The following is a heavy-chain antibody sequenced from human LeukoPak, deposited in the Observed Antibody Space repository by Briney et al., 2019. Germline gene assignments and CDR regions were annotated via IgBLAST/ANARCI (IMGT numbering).Heavy chain of an antibody. CDR3: ARGNYDSSGYRYYYYMDV. V-gene: IGHV1-2*02. CDR2: INPNSGGT. Sequence: GASVKVSCKASGYTFTGYYMHWVRQAPGQGLEWMGWINPNSGGTNYAQKFQGRVTMTRDTSISTAYMELSRLRSDDTAVYYCARGNYDSSGYRYYYYMDVWGKGTTVTVS. J-gene: IGHJ6*03. CDR1: GYTFTGYY. D-gene: IGHD3-22*01.